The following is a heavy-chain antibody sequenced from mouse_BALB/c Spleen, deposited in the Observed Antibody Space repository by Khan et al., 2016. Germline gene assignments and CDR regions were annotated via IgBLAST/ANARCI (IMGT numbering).Heavy chain of an antibody. D-gene: IGHD2-10*01. J-gene: IGHJ4*01. CDR3: ARAPYYGNYDYDMDY. CDR2: ILSGSDTN. Sequence: QVQLKESGAELMKPGASVKISCKATGYTFSNYWIEWVKQRPGHGLEWIGEILSGSDTNNYNEKFKGKATFTADTSSNTAYMQLSSLTSEDSAVYYCARAPYYGNYDYDMDYWGQGTSVTVSS. CDR1: GYTFSNYW. V-gene: IGHV1-9*01.